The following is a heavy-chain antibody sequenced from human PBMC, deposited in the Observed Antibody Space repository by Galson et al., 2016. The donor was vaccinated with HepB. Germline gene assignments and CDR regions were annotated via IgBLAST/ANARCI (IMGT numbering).Heavy chain of an antibody. CDR2: IRQDGSLK. J-gene: IGHJ3*02. D-gene: IGHD3-22*01. Sequence: SLRLSCAASGFTFDTHWMTWVRQAPGKGLEWVANIRQDGSLKYFLDSVKGRFTISRDNAKNSLYLEMDSLRVEDTAVYYCARGEKYYYNISGYYLKDNDAFDIWGQGTMVTVSS. CDR3: ARGEKYYYNISGYYLKDNDAFDI. CDR1: GFTFDTHW. V-gene: IGHV3-7*03.